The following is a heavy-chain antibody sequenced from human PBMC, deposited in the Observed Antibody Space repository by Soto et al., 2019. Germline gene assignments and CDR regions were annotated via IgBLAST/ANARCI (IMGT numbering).Heavy chain of an antibody. CDR3: ARDLAWSSGWWATLPTDYYCGMDV. CDR2: INSDGSST. Sequence: EVQLVESGGGLVQPGGSLRLSCAASGFTFSSYWMHWVRQAPGKGLVWVSRINSDGSSTSYADSVKGRFTISRDNAKNTLYLQMNSLRAEDTAVYYCARDLAWSSGWWATLPTDYYCGMDVWGQGTTVTVSS. CDR1: GFTFSSYW. V-gene: IGHV3-74*01. J-gene: IGHJ6*02. D-gene: IGHD6-19*01.